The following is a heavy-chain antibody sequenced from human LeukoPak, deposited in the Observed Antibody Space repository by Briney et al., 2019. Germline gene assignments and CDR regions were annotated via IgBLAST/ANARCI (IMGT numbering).Heavy chain of an antibody. D-gene: IGHD3-22*01. CDR2: IPSTGSPI. Sequence: PGGPLRLSCAASGFTFSYYSINWVRQAPGKGLEWVSYIPSTGSPIYYADSVKGRFTASRDNAKNSLYLQMSSLRAEDTAVYYCTTFYYYDSGGYYYFDYWGQGTLVTVSS. CDR3: TTFYYYDSGGYYYFDY. V-gene: IGHV3-48*01. J-gene: IGHJ4*02. CDR1: GFTFSYYS.